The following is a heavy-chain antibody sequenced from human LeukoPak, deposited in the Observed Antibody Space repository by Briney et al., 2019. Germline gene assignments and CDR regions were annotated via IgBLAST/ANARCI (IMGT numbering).Heavy chain of an antibody. D-gene: IGHD2-2*01. CDR3: ARAVGCSSTSCYYYYGRDV. CDR1: GFTFSSYS. CDR2: ISSSSSYI. Sequence: GGSLRLSCAASGFTFSSYSMNWVRQAPGKGLEWVSSISSSSSYIYYADSVKGRFTISRDNAKNSLYLQMNSLRAEDTAVYYCARAVGCSSTSCYYYYGRDVWAKGPRSPSP. V-gene: IGHV3-21*01. J-gene: IGHJ6*02.